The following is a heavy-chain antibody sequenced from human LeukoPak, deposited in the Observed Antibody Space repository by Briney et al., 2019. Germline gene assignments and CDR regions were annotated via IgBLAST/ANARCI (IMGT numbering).Heavy chain of an antibody. CDR3: AKAGLRFLEWFPTYFDY. CDR1: GFTFSDYY. J-gene: IGHJ4*02. CDR2: ISGSGGST. D-gene: IGHD3-3*01. Sequence: GGSLRLSCAASGFTFSDYYMSWIRQAPGKGLERVSAISGSGGSTYYADSVKGRFTISRDNSKNTLYLQMNSLRAEDTAVYYCAKAGLRFLEWFPTYFDYWGQGTLVTVSS. V-gene: IGHV3-23*01.